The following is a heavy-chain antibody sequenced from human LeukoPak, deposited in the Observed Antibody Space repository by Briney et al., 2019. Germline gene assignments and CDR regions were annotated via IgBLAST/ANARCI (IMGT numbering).Heavy chain of an antibody. CDR1: GGSFRGYY. Sequence: PSETLSLTCAVYGGSFRGYYWSWIRQPPGKGLEWIGEINHSGSTNYNPSLKSRVTISVDTSKTQFSLKVSSVTTADTAVYFCARRAVSVAGKNYYYYYYMDVWGKGTTVTVSS. D-gene: IGHD6-19*01. CDR2: INHSGST. J-gene: IGHJ6*03. CDR3: ARRAVSVAGKNYYYYYYMDV. V-gene: IGHV4-34*01.